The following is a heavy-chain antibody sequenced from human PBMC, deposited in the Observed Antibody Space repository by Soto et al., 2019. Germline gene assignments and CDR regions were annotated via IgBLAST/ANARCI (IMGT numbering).Heavy chain of an antibody. CDR2: ISYDGSNK. Sequence: QVQLVESGGGVVQPGRSLRLSCAASGFTFSSYAMHWVRQAPGKGLEWVAVISYDGSNKYYADSVKGRFTISRDKSKNTLYLQMNSLRAEDTAVYYCARELERLFDYWGQGTLVTVSS. D-gene: IGHD1-1*01. CDR1: GFTFSSYA. CDR3: ARELERLFDY. V-gene: IGHV3-30-3*01. J-gene: IGHJ4*02.